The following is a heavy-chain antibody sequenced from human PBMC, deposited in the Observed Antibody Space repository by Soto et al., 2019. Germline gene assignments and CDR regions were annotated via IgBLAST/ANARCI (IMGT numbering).Heavy chain of an antibody. D-gene: IGHD3-3*01. Sequence: QVQLGESGGGVVQPGRSLRLSCAPSGFTISNYDMHWVRQAPGKGLEWVAVISYDGSNKYYADSVKGRFTISRDNSKNTLYLQMNSLRAEDTAVYYCARDKRDLRFLEWSYYFDYWGQGTLVTVSS. V-gene: IGHV3-30-3*01. J-gene: IGHJ4*02. CDR3: ARDKRDLRFLEWSYYFDY. CDR2: ISYDGSNK. CDR1: GFTISNYD.